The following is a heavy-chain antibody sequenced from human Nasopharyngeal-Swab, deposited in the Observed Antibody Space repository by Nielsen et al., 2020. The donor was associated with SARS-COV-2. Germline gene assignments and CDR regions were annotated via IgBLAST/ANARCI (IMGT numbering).Heavy chain of an antibody. CDR3: ARDDGWGYDYVWGSYRSNYYGMDV. CDR1: GFTFSSYG. D-gene: IGHD3-16*02. Sequence: GGSLRLSCAASGFTFSSYGMHWVRQAPGKGLKWVAVIWYDGSNKYYADSVKGRFTISRDNSKNTLYLQMNSLRAEDTAVYYCARDDGWGYDYVWGSYRSNYYGMDVWGQGTTVTVSS. J-gene: IGHJ6*02. CDR2: IWYDGSNK. V-gene: IGHV3-33*01.